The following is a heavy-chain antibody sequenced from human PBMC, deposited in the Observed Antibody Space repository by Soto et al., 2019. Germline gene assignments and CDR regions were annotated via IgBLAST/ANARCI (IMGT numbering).Heavy chain of an antibody. D-gene: IGHD1-1*01. CDR3: EKGTRVSVPVSAFLLNRSSDL. CDR2: ISGSGGTT. J-gene: IGHJ2*01. Sequence: GRGLEWVSAISGSGGTTYYADSVKGRFTISRDNSKNTLFLQMNSLRAEDAVFFQAEKGTRVSVPVSAFLLNRSSDL. V-gene: IGHV3-23*01.